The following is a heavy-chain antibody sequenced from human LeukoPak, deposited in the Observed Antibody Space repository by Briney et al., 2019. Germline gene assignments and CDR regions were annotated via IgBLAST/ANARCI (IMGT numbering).Heavy chain of an antibody. V-gene: IGHV3-30-3*01. CDR2: ISYDGSNK. J-gene: IGHJ4*02. CDR1: GFTFSSYA. Sequence: PGRSLRLSCAASGFTFSSYAMHWVRQAPGKGLEWVAVISYDGSNKYYADSVKGRFTISRDNSKNTLYLQMNSLRAEDTAVYYCAKERTGYFDYWGQGTLVTVSS. CDR3: AKERTGYFDY.